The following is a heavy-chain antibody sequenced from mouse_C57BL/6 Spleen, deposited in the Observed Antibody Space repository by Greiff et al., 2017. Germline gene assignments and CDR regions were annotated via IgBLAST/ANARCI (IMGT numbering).Heavy chain of an antibody. J-gene: IGHJ2*01. V-gene: IGHV1-53*01. Sequence: VQLLQPGTELVKPGASVKLSCKASGYTFTSYGMHWVKQRPGKGLEWIGNINPSNGGTNYNETFKSKATLTVDKSSSTAYMQLSSLTADDSAVYYCARYYFDYWGQGTTLTVSS. CDR1: GYTFTSYG. CDR2: INPSNGGT. CDR3: ARYYFDY.